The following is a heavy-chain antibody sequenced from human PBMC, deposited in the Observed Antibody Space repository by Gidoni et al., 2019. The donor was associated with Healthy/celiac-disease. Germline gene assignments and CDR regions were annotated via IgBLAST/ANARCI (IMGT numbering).Heavy chain of an antibody. CDR3: ARDSRILWFGESYFDY. V-gene: IGHV3-48*02. D-gene: IGHD3-10*01. J-gene: IGHJ4*02. Sequence: EVQLVESGGGLVQPGGSLRLSCAASGFTFSSYSMNWVRQAPGKGLEWVSYISSSSSTIYYADSVKGRFTISRDNAKNSLYLQMNSLRDEDTAVYYCARDSRILWFGESYFDYWGQGTLVTVSS. CDR1: GFTFSSYS. CDR2: ISSSSSTI.